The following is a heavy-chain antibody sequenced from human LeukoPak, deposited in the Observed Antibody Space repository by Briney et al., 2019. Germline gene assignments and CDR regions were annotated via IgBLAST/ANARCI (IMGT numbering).Heavy chain of an antibody. V-gene: IGHV3-30*04. CDR3: AREIGTGSYYNVYYYGMDV. Sequence: QPGRSLRLSCAASGFTFSSYAMHWVRQAPGKGLEWVAGISCDGSNRYYADSVKGRFTISRDNAKNTLYLQMNSLRAEDTAVYYCAREIGTGSYYNVYYYGMDVWGKGTTVTVSS. CDR1: GFTFSSYA. CDR2: ISCDGSNR. J-gene: IGHJ6*04. D-gene: IGHD3-10*01.